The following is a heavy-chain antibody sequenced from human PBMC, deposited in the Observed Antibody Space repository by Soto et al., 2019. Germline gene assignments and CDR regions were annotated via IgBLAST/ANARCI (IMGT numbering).Heavy chain of an antibody. CDR1: GFTFTSHW. V-gene: IGHV3-7*01. J-gene: IGHJ6*02. CDR3: AISYYYDSSGSYYYNGLDV. CDR2: IHQEGSEK. D-gene: IGHD3-22*01. Sequence: PGGSLRLSCAASGFTFTSHWMSWVRQAPGKGLEWVANIHQEGSEKYYVDSVEGRFTVSRDNAKNSLHLQMNSLRAEDTAVYYFAISYYYDSSGSYYYNGLDVWGQGTTVTVSS.